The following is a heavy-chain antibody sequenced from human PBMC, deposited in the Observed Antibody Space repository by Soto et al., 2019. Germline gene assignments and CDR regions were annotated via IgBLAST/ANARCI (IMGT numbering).Heavy chain of an antibody. Sequence: LRLSCAASGFTFSSYWMSWVRQAPGKGLEWVANIKQDETEKYYVDSVKGRFTISRDNAKNSLYLQMNSLRAEDTAVYYCARLVSAAANDYWGQGTLVTVSS. CDR1: GFTFSSYW. J-gene: IGHJ4*02. CDR3: ARLVSAAANDY. CDR2: IKQDETEK. V-gene: IGHV3-7*04. D-gene: IGHD1-26*01.